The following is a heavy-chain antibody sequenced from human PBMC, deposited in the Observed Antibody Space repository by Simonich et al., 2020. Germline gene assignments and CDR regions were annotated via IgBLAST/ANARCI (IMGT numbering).Heavy chain of an antibody. V-gene: IGHV4-34*01. J-gene: IGHJ1*01. Sequence: QVQLQQWGAGLLKPSETLSLTCAVYGGSFSGYYWSWIRQPPVKGLEWIGEINHSRSTNYNPSLKDRVTISVETSKNQFSLKLSSVTAADTAVYYCARGLRVAAAGTAFQHWGQGTLVTVSS. D-gene: IGHD6-13*01. CDR2: INHSRST. CDR1: GGSFSGYY. CDR3: ARGLRVAAAGTAFQH.